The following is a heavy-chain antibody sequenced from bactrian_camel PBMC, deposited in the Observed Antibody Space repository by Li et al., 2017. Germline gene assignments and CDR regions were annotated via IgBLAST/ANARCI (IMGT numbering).Heavy chain of an antibody. CDR1: GFNFTTRC. CDR2: IWSLYART. V-gene: IGHV3S1*01. D-gene: IGHD7*01. Sequence: HVQLVESGGGSVPAGVSLRLSCSASGFNFTTRCMGWFRQAPGKDQEGVAAIWSLYARTCYADSVKGRFTISRDHAANTLYLQMDSLEPEDTGMYYCAADPVAVGTNIRTGTSWQFQSWGQGTQVTVS. CDR3: AADPVAVGTNIRTGTSWQFQS. J-gene: IGHJ6*01.